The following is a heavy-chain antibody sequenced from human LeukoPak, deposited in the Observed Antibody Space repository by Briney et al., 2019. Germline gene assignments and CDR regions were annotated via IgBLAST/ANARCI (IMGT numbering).Heavy chain of an antibody. Sequence: PGGSLRLSCAASGFTFSSYEINRVRQAPGKGLEWVSYISSSGSTIYYVDSVKGRFTISRDNAKNSLYLQMHSLRAEDTAVYYCARVGGDYYDSSGPIDYWGQGTLVTVYS. CDR3: ARVGGDYYDSSGPIDY. CDR2: ISSSGSTI. V-gene: IGHV3-48*03. D-gene: IGHD3-22*01. CDR1: GFTFSSYE. J-gene: IGHJ4*02.